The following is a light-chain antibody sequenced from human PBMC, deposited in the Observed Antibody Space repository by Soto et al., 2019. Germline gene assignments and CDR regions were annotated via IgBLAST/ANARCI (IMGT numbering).Light chain of an antibody. V-gene: IGKV1-5*03. CDR1: QSISSW. Sequence: DIPMTQSPSTLSASVGDRVTITCRASQSISSWLAWYQQKPGKAPKLLIYKASSLQSGGPSRFSGSGSGTEFTLAISSRQPDDAATYYCQQYNDNWTFGQGTKVEIK. J-gene: IGKJ1*01. CDR2: KAS. CDR3: QQYNDNWT.